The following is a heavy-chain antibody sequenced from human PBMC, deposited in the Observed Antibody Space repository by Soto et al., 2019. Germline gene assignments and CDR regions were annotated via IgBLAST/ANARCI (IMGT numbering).Heavy chain of an antibody. CDR2: IKSKTDGGTT. Sequence: GGSLRLSCAASGFTFSNAWMSWVRQAPGKGLEWVGRIKSKTDGGTTDYAAPVKGRFTITRDESKNTLYLQMNSLKTEDTAVYYCTADPYYAFWSGYFLLDYWGQGTLVTVSS. D-gene: IGHD3-3*01. V-gene: IGHV3-15*01. CDR3: TADPYYAFWSGYFLLDY. J-gene: IGHJ4*02. CDR1: GFTFSNAW.